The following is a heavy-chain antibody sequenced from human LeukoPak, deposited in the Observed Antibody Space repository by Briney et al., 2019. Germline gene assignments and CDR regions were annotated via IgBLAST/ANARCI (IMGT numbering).Heavy chain of an antibody. CDR1: GYTFTNYG. Sequence: ASVKVSCKTSGYTFTNYGVNWVRQAPGQGLEWMGWISAHNGITNYAQNLQGRVAMTTDTSTSTAYMELRSLRSGDTAVYYCARAPIYDTSVYYPDRNFDYWGQGTLVTVSS. CDR2: ISAHNGIT. J-gene: IGHJ4*02. V-gene: IGHV1-18*01. CDR3: ARAPIYDTSVYYPDRNFDY. D-gene: IGHD3-22*01.